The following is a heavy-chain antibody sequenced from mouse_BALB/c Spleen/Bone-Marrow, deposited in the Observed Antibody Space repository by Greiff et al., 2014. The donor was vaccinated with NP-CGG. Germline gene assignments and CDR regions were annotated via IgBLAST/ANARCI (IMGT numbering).Heavy chain of an antibody. V-gene: IGHV1S132*01. Sequence: VQLQQSGAELVKPGASVKLSCKTSGYTFTNCWIQWVKQRPGQGLGWIGEIFPGTGTTYYNEKFKGKATLTIDTSSSTAYMQLSSLTSEDSAVYFCARHYYGSSDAMDYWGQGTSVTVSS. CDR1: GYTFTNCW. J-gene: IGHJ4*01. CDR3: ARHYYGSSDAMDY. D-gene: IGHD1-1*01. CDR2: IFPGTGTT.